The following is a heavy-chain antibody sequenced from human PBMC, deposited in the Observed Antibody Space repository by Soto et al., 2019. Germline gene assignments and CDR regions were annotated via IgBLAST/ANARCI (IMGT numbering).Heavy chain of an antibody. D-gene: IGHD6-6*01. CDR1: GFTFSSTA. Sequence: GGSLRLSCAASGFTFSSTAMSWVRQAPGKGLEWVSSVSGSGINTYYADSVKGRFTISRDNSKNTLCLQMNSLRAEDTAVYYYAKAEGSSSSRRYFDFWGQGALVTVSS. J-gene: IGHJ4*02. V-gene: IGHV3-23*01. CDR3: AKAEGSSSSRRYFDF. CDR2: VSGSGINT.